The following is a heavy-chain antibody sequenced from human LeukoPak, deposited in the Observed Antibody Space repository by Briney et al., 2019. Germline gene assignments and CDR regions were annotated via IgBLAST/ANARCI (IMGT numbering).Heavy chain of an antibody. Sequence: ASVXVSCKASGYTFTSYYMHWVRQAPGQGLEWMGIINPSGGSTSYAQKFQGRVTMTRDTSTSTVYMELSSLRSEDTAVYYCAREADIVVVPAAHMDVWGKGTTVTVSS. V-gene: IGHV1-46*01. J-gene: IGHJ6*03. CDR3: AREADIVVVPAAHMDV. CDR2: INPSGGST. D-gene: IGHD2-2*01. CDR1: GYTFTSYY.